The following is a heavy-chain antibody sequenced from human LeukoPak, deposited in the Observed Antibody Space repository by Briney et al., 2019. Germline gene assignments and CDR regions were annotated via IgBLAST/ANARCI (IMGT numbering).Heavy chain of an antibody. D-gene: IGHD4-11*01. Sequence: GGSLRLSCATSGFTFSSYWMHWVRQAPGKGLVWVSRIKSDGSSTNYADSVKGRFTISRDNSKNTLYLQMNSLRAEDTAVYYCAKNWADYSFDYWGRGTLVTVSS. J-gene: IGHJ4*02. V-gene: IGHV3-74*01. CDR2: IKSDGSST. CDR3: AKNWADYSFDY. CDR1: GFTFSSYW.